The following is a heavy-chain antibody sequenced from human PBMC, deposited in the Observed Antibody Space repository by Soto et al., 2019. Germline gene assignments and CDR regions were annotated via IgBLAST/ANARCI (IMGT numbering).Heavy chain of an antibody. Sequence: QVQLVPSGAEVTKPGASVKVSCKASGYTFTDYDINWFRQATGQGLEWMGWMNPNNGNTGYAQNFQGRVTMTRSTSISTAYMELSTLRSEDTAVYYCAKGPRNWGVDYWGQGTLVTVSS. D-gene: IGHD7-27*01. CDR3: AKGPRNWGVDY. V-gene: IGHV1-8*01. J-gene: IGHJ4*02. CDR2: MNPNNGNT. CDR1: GYTFTDYD.